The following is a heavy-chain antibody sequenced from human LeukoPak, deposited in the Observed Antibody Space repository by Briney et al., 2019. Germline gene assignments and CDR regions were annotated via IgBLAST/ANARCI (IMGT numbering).Heavy chain of an antibody. CDR3: AKYGDILTGYPYYFDY. CDR2: ITGSGDIT. V-gene: IGHV3-23*01. J-gene: IGHJ4*02. Sequence: PGGSLRLSCAASGFMFRSYGMNWVRQAPGKGLEWVSGITGSGDITYYADSVKGQFTISRDNSKNTLYLQMNSLRAEDTAVYYCAKYGDILTGYPYYFDYWGQGTLVTVSS. CDR1: GFMFRSYG. D-gene: IGHD3-9*01.